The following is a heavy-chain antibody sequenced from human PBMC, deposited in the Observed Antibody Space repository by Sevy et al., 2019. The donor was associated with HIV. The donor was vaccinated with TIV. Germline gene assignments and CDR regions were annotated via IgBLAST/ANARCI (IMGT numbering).Heavy chain of an antibody. CDR3: SRGFYTPRGFDP. CDR2: IYHSGST. V-gene: IGHV4-4*02. J-gene: IGHJ5*02. Sequence: SETLSLTCGVSGGSISSSNWWHWVRQPPGKGLEWIGEIYHSGSTNYNPSLKSRVTISVDNSKNQFSLKLNSVTAADTAVYYCSRGFYTPRGFDPWGQGTLVTVSS. D-gene: IGHD3-10*01. CDR1: GGSISSSNW.